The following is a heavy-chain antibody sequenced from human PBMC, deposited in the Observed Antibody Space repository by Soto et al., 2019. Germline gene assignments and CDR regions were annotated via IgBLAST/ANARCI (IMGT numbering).Heavy chain of an antibody. Sequence: GESLKISCKGSGYSFTSYWIGWVRQMPGKGLEWMGIIYPGDSDTRYSPSFQGQVTISADKSISTAYLQWSSLKASATAMYYCARARQYYYDSSGADYWGQGPLVTVSS. CDR1: GYSFTSYW. D-gene: IGHD3-22*01. V-gene: IGHV5-51*01. CDR3: ARARQYYYDSSGADY. CDR2: IYPGDSDT. J-gene: IGHJ4*02.